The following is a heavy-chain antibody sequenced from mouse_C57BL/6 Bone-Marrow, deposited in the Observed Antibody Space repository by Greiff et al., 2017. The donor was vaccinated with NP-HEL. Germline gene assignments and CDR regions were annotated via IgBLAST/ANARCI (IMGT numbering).Heavy chain of an antibody. Sequence: VQLQQSGPELVKPGASVKISCKASGYTFTDYYINWVKQRPGQGLEWIGWIFPGSGSTYYNEKFKGKATLTVDKSSSTAYMLLSSLTSEDSAVYFCAREGITTVAPSSYFDYWGQGTTLTVSS. D-gene: IGHD1-1*01. CDR2: IFPGSGST. CDR3: AREGITTVAPSSYFDY. V-gene: IGHV1-75*01. J-gene: IGHJ2*01. CDR1: GYTFTDYY.